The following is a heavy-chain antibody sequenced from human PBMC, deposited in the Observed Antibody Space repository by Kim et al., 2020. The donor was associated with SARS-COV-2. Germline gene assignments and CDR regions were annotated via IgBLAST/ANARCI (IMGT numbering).Heavy chain of an antibody. J-gene: IGHJ5*02. V-gene: IGHV1-8*01. CDR3: ARVGFRASCSSTSCSPGRWFDP. Sequence: ASVKVSCKASGYTFTSYDINWVRQATGQGLEWMGWMNPNSGNTGYAQKFQGRVTMTRNTSISTAYMELSSLRSEDTAVYYCARVGFRASCSSTSCSPGRWFDPWGQGTLCTVSS. CDR1: GYTFTSYD. D-gene: IGHD2-2*01. CDR2: MNPNSGNT.